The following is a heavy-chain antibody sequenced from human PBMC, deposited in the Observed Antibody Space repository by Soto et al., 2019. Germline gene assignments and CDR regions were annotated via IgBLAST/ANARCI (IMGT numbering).Heavy chain of an antibody. CDR1: GYIFINYG. J-gene: IGHJ4*02. CDR2: ISGYNGKT. V-gene: IGHV1-18*01. Sequence: GASVKVSFKASGYIFINYGISWVRQAPGQGLEWMGWISGYNGKTNYAQNLQGRVITTTDTSKSTEYMELRSLRSDDTAVYYCARHVMILVAPFDYWGQGTLVTVS. CDR3: ARHVMILVAPFDY. D-gene: IGHD3-22*01.